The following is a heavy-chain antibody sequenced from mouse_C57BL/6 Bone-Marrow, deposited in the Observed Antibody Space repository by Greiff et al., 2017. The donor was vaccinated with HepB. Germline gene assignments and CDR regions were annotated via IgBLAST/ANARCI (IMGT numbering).Heavy chain of an antibody. CDR2: ISYDGSN. J-gene: IGHJ3*01. Sequence: VQLQQSGPGLVKPSQSLSLTCSVTGYSITSGYYWNWIRQFPGNKLEWMGYISYDGSNNYNPSLKNRIPITRDTSKNQFFLKLNSVTTEDTATYYGASIYYDYERVPYWGQGTLVTVSA. CDR3: ASIYYDYERVPY. CDR1: GYSITSGYY. D-gene: IGHD2-4*01. V-gene: IGHV3-6*01.